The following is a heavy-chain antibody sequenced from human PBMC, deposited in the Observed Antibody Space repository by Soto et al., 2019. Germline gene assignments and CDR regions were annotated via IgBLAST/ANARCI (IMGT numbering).Heavy chain of an antibody. CDR3: ARGWGYDSTDYYYAY. D-gene: IGHD3-22*01. CDR1: GGSFNRHT. J-gene: IGHJ4*02. V-gene: IGHV1-69*01. Sequence: QVQLGQSGAEVRKPGSSVRVSCKASGGSFNRHTISWVRQAPGQGLEWMGGIIPIFGTANHAQKFQGRVTIIADESTSTVYMELSSLRSDDTAIYYCARGWGYDSTDYYYAYWGQGPLVIVSS. CDR2: IIPIFGTA.